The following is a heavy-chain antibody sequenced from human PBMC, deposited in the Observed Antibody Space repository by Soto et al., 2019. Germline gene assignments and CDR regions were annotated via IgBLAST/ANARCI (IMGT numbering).Heavy chain of an antibody. CDR3: ASRSGQLPYYFDY. CDR2: ISIHNGNT. V-gene: IGHV1-18*01. Sequence: ASVKVSCKASGYTFSNYGITWVRQAPGQGLELMGWISIHNGNTNYAQKFQGRVTLTRDTSTSTAYMELRSLRSDDTAVYYCASRSGQLPYYFDYWGRGTLVTVSS. D-gene: IGHD6-6*01. CDR1: GYTFSNYG. J-gene: IGHJ4*02.